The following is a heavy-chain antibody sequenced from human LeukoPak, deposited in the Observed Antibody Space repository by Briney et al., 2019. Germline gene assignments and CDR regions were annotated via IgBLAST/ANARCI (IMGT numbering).Heavy chain of an antibody. Sequence: GGSLRLSCVVSGFNFDDYAMFWVRQAPGKGLEWVSGISSNSSSRLYGDSVKGRFTVSRDNAEKSLFLQMSSLRDEDTAFYYCVTGGSSNILAAGNYWGQGTLVTVPS. D-gene: IGHD6-13*01. J-gene: IGHJ4*02. V-gene: IGHV3-9*01. CDR2: ISSNSSSR. CDR1: GFNFDDYA. CDR3: VTGGSSNILAAGNY.